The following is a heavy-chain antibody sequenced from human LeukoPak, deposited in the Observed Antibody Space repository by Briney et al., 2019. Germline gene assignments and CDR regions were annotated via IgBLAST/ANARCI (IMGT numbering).Heavy chain of an antibody. CDR2: INHSGST. V-gene: IGHV4-34*01. Sequence: AEPLSLTCAVYGGSFSGYYWSWIRQPPGKGLEWIGEINHSGSTNYNPSLKSRVTISVDTSKNQFSLKLSSVTAADTAVYYCARGRRIVVVPAADRLYYFDYWGQGTLVTVSS. D-gene: IGHD2-2*01. J-gene: IGHJ4*02. CDR1: GGSFSGYY. CDR3: ARGRRIVVVPAADRLYYFDY.